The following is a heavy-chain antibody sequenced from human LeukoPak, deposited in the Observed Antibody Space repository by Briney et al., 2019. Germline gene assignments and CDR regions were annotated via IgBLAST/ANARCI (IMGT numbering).Heavy chain of an antibody. CDR3: ARDFSTGVIDY. CDR2: ISSSSSYI. CDR1: GFTFSSYS. J-gene: IGHJ4*02. V-gene: IGHV3-21*01. Sequence: SGGSLRLSYAASGFTFSSYSMNWVRQAPGKGLEWVSSISSSSSYIYYADSVKGRFTISRDNAKNSLYLQMNSLRAEDTAVYYCARDFSTGVIDYWGQGTLVTVSS. D-gene: IGHD7-27*01.